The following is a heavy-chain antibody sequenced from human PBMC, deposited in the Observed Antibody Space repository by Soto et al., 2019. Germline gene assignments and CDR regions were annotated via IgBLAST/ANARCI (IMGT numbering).Heavy chain of an antibody. CDR2: ISVDRGDT. J-gene: IGHJ4*01. Sequence: PGRSLRLSCAASGFTLSDYWMHWVRQVPGKELLWVSRISVDRGDTTYADSVKGRFTISSDNDKNTLYLQMDTLPADDTTIYYCGRCSDKRQLENWGHGSLGT. V-gene: IGHV3-74*01. CDR1: GFTLSDYW. CDR3: GRCSDKRQLEN. D-gene: IGHD6-13*01.